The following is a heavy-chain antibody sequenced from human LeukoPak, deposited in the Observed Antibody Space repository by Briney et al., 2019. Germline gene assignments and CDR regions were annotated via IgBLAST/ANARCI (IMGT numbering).Heavy chain of an antibody. CDR2: IYNSAST. Sequence: SETLSLTCTVSGGSISSYYWSWVRQPPGKGLEWIGYIYNSASTNYNPSLKSRVTISVDTSKNQFSLKLNSVTAADTAVYYCARSPYGSGWYYFDYWGQGTLVTVSS. V-gene: IGHV4-59*01. CDR3: ARSPYGSGWYYFDY. CDR1: GGSISSYY. J-gene: IGHJ4*02. D-gene: IGHD6-19*01.